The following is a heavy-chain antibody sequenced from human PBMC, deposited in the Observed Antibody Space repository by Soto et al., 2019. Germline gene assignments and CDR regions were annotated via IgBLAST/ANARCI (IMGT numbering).Heavy chain of an antibody. J-gene: IGHJ4*02. V-gene: IGHV1-18*01. CDR2: ISALKGNT. D-gene: IGHD6-13*01. CDR3: ARGGSSRYGVDS. CDR1: GYTFTSYG. Sequence: VQLVQSGAEVKEPGASVKVSCKASGYTFTSYGISWVRQAPGQGHEWMGWISALKGNTLYAQKLQGRVTMTTDTSTRTAYVEQRSLRSDDTAVYYRARGGSSRYGVDSWGQGTLVTVSS.